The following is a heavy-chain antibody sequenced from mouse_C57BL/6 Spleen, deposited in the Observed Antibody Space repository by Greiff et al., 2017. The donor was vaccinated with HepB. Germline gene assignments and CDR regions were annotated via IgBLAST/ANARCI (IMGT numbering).Heavy chain of an antibody. D-gene: IGHD4-1*01. CDR3: ARGQDWDYFDY. V-gene: IGHV1-69*01. J-gene: IGHJ2*01. Sequence: QVQLKQPGAELVMPGASVKLSCKASGYTFTSYWMHWVKQRPGQGLEWIGEIDPSDSYTNYNQKFKGKSTLTVDKSSSTAYMQLSSLTSEDSAVYYCARGQDWDYFDYWGQGTTLTVSS. CDR2: IDPSDSYT. CDR1: GYTFTSYW.